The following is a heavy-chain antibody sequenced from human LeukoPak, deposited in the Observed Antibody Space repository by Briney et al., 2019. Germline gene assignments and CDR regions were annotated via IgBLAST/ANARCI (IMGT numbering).Heavy chain of an antibody. CDR3: ARDYLVVATITETYYYYYGMDV. J-gene: IGHJ6*04. D-gene: IGHD5-12*01. V-gene: IGHV1-69*01. Sequence: SVKVSCKASGGTFSSYAISWVRQAPGQGLEWIGGIIPIFGTANYAQKFQGRVTITADESTSTAYMELSSLRSEDTAVYYCARDYLVVATITETYYYYYGMDVWGKGTTVTVSS. CDR1: GGTFSSYA. CDR2: IIPIFGTA.